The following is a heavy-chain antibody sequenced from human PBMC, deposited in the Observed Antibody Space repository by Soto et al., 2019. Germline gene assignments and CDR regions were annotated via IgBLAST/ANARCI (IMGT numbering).Heavy chain of an antibody. CDR2: IIPIIDIA. CDR3: AREASEYSTFYYMDV. J-gene: IGHJ6*03. Sequence: QVQLVQSGAEVKKPGSSVKVSCKASGGTFNTYTVSWVRQAPGQGLEWMGRIIPIIDIANYAQKFQGRVTIAADKSTNTAYMELSSLRSEDTAVYYCAREASEYSTFYYMDVWGKGTTVTVSS. V-gene: IGHV1-69*02. D-gene: IGHD2-2*01. CDR1: GGTFNTYT.